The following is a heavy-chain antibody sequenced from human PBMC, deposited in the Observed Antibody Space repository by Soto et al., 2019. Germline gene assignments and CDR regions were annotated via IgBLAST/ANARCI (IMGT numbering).Heavy chain of an antibody. V-gene: IGHV3-23*01. D-gene: IGHD2-2*01. CDR3: AKPLYPDCSSTSCKLPGDY. CDR1: GFTFSSYA. Sequence: GGSLRLSCAASGFTFSSYAMSWVRQAPGKGLEWVSAISGSGGSTYYADSVKGRFTISRDNSKNTLYLQMNSLRAEDTAVYYCAKPLYPDCSSTSCKLPGDYWGQGTLVTVSS. J-gene: IGHJ4*02. CDR2: ISGSGGST.